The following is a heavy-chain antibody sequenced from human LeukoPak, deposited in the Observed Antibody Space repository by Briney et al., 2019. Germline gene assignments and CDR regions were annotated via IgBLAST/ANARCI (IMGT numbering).Heavy chain of an antibody. V-gene: IGHV4-34*01. CDR2: INHSGST. J-gene: IGHJ4*02. Sequence: SETLSLTCAVYGGSFSGYYWSWIRQPPGKGLEWIGEINHSGSTNYNPSLKSRVTISVDTSKNQFRLKLSSVTAADTAVYYCARRKRTTVKYFDYWGQGTLVTVSS. CDR3: ARRKRTTVKYFDY. CDR1: GGSFSGYY. D-gene: IGHD4-17*01.